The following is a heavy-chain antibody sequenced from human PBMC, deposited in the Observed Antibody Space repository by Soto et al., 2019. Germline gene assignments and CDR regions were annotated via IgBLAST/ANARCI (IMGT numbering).Heavy chain of an antibody. CDR1: GYTFTGYY. J-gene: IGHJ3*02. CDR2: INPNSGGT. V-gene: IGHV1-2*04. D-gene: IGHD5-18*01. Sequence: ASVKVSCKASGYTFTGYYMHWVRQAPGQGLEWMGWINPNSGGTNYAQKFQGWVTMTRDTSISTAYMELSRLRSDDTAVYYCARERGYSYGRGAFDIWGQGTMVT. CDR3: ARERGYSYGRGAFDI.